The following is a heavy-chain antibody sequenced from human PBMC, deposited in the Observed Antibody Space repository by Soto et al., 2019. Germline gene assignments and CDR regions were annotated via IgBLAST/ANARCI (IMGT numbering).Heavy chain of an antibody. CDR2: INHSGST. CDR3: ARIYCSSTSCYAGWFDP. J-gene: IGHJ5*02. V-gene: IGHV4-34*01. CDR1: GGSFSGYY. D-gene: IGHD2-2*01. Sequence: QVQLQQWGAGLLKPSETLSLTCAVYGGSFSGYYWSWIRQPPGKGLAWIGEINHSGSTNYNPSLKSRVTISVDTSKNQFSLKLSSVTAADTAVYYCARIYCSSTSCYAGWFDPWGQGTLVTVSS.